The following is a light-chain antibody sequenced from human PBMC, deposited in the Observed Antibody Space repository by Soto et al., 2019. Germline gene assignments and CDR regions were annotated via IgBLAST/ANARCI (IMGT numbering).Light chain of an antibody. J-gene: IGLJ2*01. CDR2: LNSDGSH. Sequence: QPVLTQSPSASASLGASVKLTCTLSSGHSSYAIAWHQQQPEKGPRYLMKLNSDGSHSKGDGIPDRFSGSSSGAERYLTIPSLQSEDEADYYCQTWGTAVVFGGGTKLTVL. V-gene: IGLV4-69*01. CDR3: QTWGTAVV. CDR1: SGHSSYA.